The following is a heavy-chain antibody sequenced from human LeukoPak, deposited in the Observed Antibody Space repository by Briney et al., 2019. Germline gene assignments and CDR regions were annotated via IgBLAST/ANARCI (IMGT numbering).Heavy chain of an antibody. CDR1: GGSISSYY. D-gene: IGHD4-17*01. V-gene: IGHV4-59*01. Sequence: KPSETLSLTCTVSGGSISSYYWSWIRQPPGKGLEWIGYIYYSGSTNYNPSLKSRVTISVDTSKNQFSLKLSSVTAAGTAVYYCARYGKIYGDYDNYFDYWGQGTLVTVSS. J-gene: IGHJ4*02. CDR2: IYYSGST. CDR3: ARYGKIYGDYDNYFDY.